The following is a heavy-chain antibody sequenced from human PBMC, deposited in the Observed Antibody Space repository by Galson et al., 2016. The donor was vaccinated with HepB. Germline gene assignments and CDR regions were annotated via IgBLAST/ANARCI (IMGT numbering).Heavy chain of an antibody. D-gene: IGHD7-27*01. Sequence: SVKVSCKASGYTFTHYVIHWVRQAPGERLEWMGWINAHNGDTVYSQNLQNPQGRVTITSDTSATTAYMEVSSLTSEDTAIYFRVREPTGGSPTDYDYWGQGTLVTVSS. J-gene: IGHJ4*02. CDR2: INAHNGDT. CDR3: VREPTGGSPTDYDY. V-gene: IGHV1-3*01. CDR1: GYTFTHYV.